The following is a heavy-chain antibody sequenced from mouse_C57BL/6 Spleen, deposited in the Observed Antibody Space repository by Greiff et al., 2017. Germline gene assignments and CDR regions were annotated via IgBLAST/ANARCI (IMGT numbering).Heavy chain of an antibody. CDR2: ISDGGSYT. J-gene: IGHJ1*03. CDR1: GFTFSSYA. CDR3: ASSGYWYFDV. D-gene: IGHD4-1*01. Sequence: DVKLVESGGGLVKPGGSLKLSCAASGFTFSSYAMSWVRQTPEKRLEWVATISDGGSYTYYPDNVKGRFTISRDNAKNNLYLQMSHLKSEDTAMYYCASSGYWYFDVWGTGTTVTVSS. V-gene: IGHV5-4*03.